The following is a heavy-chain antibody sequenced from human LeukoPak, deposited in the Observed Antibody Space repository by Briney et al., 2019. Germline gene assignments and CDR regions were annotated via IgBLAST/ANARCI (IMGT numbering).Heavy chain of an antibody. V-gene: IGHV1-69*05. D-gene: IGHD3-22*01. CDR1: GGTFSSYA. J-gene: IGHJ4*02. CDR3: ARDNLDSSGYYGSSLDY. CDR2: IIPIFGTA. Sequence: ASVKVSCKASGGTFSSYAISWVRQAPGQGLEWMGGIIPIFGTANYAQKFQGGVTITTDESTSTAYMELSSLRSEDTAVYYCARDNLDSSGYYGSSLDYWGQGTLVTVSS.